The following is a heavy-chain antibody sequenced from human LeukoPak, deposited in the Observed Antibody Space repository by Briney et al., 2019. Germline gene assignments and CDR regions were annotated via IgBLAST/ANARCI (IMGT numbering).Heavy chain of an antibody. CDR3: AKAASSSWPSYYYGMDV. J-gene: IGHJ6*02. D-gene: IGHD6-13*01. CDR1: GFIFSSYS. Sequence: GGSLRLSCAASGFIFSSYSMNWVRQAPGKGLEWVSVITGSGGNTYYADSVKGRFTISKDNSKNTVYLQMSSLRVDDTAVYYYAKAASSSWPSYYYGMDVWGQGTTVTVSS. CDR2: ITGSGGNT. V-gene: IGHV3-23*01.